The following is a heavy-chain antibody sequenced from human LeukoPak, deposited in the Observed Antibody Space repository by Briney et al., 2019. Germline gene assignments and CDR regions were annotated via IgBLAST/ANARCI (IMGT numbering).Heavy chain of an antibody. CDR1: GGSISSYY. Sequence: NPSETLSLTCTVSGGSISSYYWSWVRQAPGKGLEWVSSISSSSTYIYYVDSVKGRFTISRDDAKNSLYLQMNSLRPEDTALYYCARDWSGDDYWGQGTLVTVSS. D-gene: IGHD3-3*01. CDR2: ISSSSTYI. J-gene: IGHJ4*02. CDR3: ARDWSGDDY. V-gene: IGHV3-21*01.